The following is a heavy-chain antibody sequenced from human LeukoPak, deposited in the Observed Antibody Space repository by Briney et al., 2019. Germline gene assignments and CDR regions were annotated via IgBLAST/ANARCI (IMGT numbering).Heavy chain of an antibody. J-gene: IGHJ4*02. CDR2: ISGRGGST. CDR1: GFTFGSYA. Sequence: GGSLRLSCAASGFTFGSYAMSWVRQAPGKGLEWVSYISGRGGSTFYADSVKGRLTISRDNSKNTLFLQMNSPRAEDTAMYYCVKGGTDYDFWNDSSYSYYFDFWGQGTLVTVSS. CDR3: VKGGTDYDFWNDSSYSYYFDF. V-gene: IGHV3-23*01. D-gene: IGHD3-3*01.